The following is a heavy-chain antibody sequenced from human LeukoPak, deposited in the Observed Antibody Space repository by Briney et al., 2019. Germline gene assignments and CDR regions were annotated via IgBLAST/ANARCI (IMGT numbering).Heavy chain of an antibody. CDR1: GGSISSGGYY. CDR2: IFYSGST. V-gene: IGHV4-61*08. J-gene: IGHJ3*02. D-gene: IGHD5-18*01. Sequence: SQTLSLTCTVSGGSISSGGYYWSWIRQPPGKGLEWIGYIFYSGSTNYNPSLESRVTMSVDTSKNQFSLKLRSVTAADTAVYYCARPGVGSGRYGAFDIWGQGTLVIVSS. CDR3: ARPGVGSGRYGAFDI.